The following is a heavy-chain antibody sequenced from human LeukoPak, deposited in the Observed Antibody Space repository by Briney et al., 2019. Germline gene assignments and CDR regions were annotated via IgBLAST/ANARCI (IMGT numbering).Heavy chain of an antibody. D-gene: IGHD2-8*01. CDR1: GFTVSIEY. CDR3: ARGLGYCTSTTSLLPFDY. Sequence: GGSLRLSCAASGFTVSIEYMTWVRQAPGKGLECVSVIYSGGSTYYADSVKGRFTVSRDNSKNTLYLQMNSLRAEDTAMYYCARGLGYCTSTTSLLPFDYWGQGTLVTVSS. CDR2: IYSGGST. V-gene: IGHV3-53*01. J-gene: IGHJ4*02.